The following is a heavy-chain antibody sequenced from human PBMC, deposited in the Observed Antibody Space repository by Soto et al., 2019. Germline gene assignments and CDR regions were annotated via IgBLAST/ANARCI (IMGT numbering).Heavy chain of an antibody. D-gene: IGHD5-12*01. Sequence: QVQLVQSGAEVKKPGSSVKVSCKASGGTFSSYAISWVRQAPGQGLEWMGGIIPIFGTANYAQKFQGRVTIXXDXSXXTAYMELSSLRSEDTAVYYCAREPRDGYNTYYFDYWGQGTLVTVSS. J-gene: IGHJ4*02. V-gene: IGHV1-69*12. CDR2: IIPIFGTA. CDR1: GGTFSSYA. CDR3: AREPRDGYNTYYFDY.